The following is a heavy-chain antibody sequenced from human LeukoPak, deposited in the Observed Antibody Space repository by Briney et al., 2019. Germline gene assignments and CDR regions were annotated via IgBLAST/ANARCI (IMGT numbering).Heavy chain of an antibody. Sequence: GGSLRLSCAASGFTFNSYALHWVRQAPGKGLEWVSGINFSGSNRYYADSVKGRFTISRDNSKNMSFLQMNSLRAEDTAICYCSNRAVWTAFHDYWGQGTLVAVSS. CDR1: GFTFNSYA. V-gene: IGHV3-23*01. D-gene: IGHD3/OR15-3a*01. J-gene: IGHJ4*02. CDR3: SNRAVWTAFHDY. CDR2: INFSGSNR.